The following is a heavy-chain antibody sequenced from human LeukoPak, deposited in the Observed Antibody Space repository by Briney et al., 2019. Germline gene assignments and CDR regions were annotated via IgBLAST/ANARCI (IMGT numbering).Heavy chain of an antibody. D-gene: IGHD6-13*01. J-gene: IGHJ4*02. CDR1: GFTVSSNY. CDR3: AKGGPSIAAAGKDYFDY. Sequence: GGSLRLSCAASGFTVSSNYMSWVRQAPGKGLEWVSAISGSGGSTYYADSVKGRFTISRDNSKNTLYLQMNSLRAEDTAVYYCAKGGPSIAAAGKDYFDYWGQGTLVTVSS. V-gene: IGHV3-23*01. CDR2: ISGSGGST.